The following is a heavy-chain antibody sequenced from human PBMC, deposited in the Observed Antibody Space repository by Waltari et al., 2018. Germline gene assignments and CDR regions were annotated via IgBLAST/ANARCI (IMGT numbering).Heavy chain of an antibody. V-gene: IGHV1-8*03. CDR3: AIRAGSYWFDP. D-gene: IGHD1-26*01. J-gene: IGHJ5*02. Sequence: QVQLVQSGAEVKKPGASVKVSCKASGYTFTTYDINWGRQAPGQGLEWLGWMTPNSGKTGYAQKFQDRLTITRDTSIATAYMELSSLRSEDTAVYYCAIRAGSYWFDPWGQGTLVTVSS. CDR1: GYTFTTYD. CDR2: MTPNSGKT.